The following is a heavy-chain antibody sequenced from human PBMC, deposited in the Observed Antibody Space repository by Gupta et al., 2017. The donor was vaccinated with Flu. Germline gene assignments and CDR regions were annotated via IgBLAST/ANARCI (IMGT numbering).Heavy chain of an antibody. CDR3: ARGVGGYNGRPGA. V-gene: IGHV4-34*01. CDR2: IKQSGST. CDR1: YY. J-gene: IGHJ5*02. Sequence: YYWSWISQPQGKGLEWMGEIKQSGSTDYNTYIKSRGTRAVDTSKNNFSMTRMAVTAADTAGEEWARGVGGYNGRPGAWGQGTMVTVSS. D-gene: IGHD1-20*01.